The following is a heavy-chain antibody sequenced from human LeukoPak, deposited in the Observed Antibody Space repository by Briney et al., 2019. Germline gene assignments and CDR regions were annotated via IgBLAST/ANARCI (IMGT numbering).Heavy chain of an antibody. D-gene: IGHD3-10*01. J-gene: IGHJ4*02. CDR3: AKGSRAQGYYFDF. CDR1: GGSISSGGYY. Sequence: SETLSLTCTVSGGSISSGGYYWSWIRQPPGKGLEWIGYIYHSGSTYYNPSLKSRVTISVDRSKNQFSLKLSSVTAADTAAYYCAKGSRAQGYYFDFWGQGTLVTVSS. V-gene: IGHV4-30-2*01. CDR2: IYHSGST.